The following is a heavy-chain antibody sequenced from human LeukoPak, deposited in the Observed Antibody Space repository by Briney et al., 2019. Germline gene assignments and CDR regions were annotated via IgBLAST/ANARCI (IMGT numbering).Heavy chain of an antibody. CDR1: GFTFSSYE. CDR2: ISSSGSTI. CDR3: AREGYYYDSSGYFGWFDP. V-gene: IGHV3-48*03. J-gene: IGHJ5*02. D-gene: IGHD3-22*01. Sequence: GGSLRLSCAASGFTFSSYEMSWVRQAPGKGLEWVSCISSSGSTIYYADSVKGRFTISRDNAKNSLYLQMNSLRAEDTAVYYCAREGYYYDSSGYFGWFDPWGQGTLVTVSS.